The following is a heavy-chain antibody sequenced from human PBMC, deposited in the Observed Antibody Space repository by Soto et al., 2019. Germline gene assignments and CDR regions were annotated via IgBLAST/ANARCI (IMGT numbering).Heavy chain of an antibody. J-gene: IGHJ5*02. Sequence: ETLSLTCTVSGGSISSSSYYWGWIRQPPGKGLEWIGSIYYSGSTYYNPSLKSRVTISVDTSKNQFSLKLSSVTAADTAVYYCARETDFGYSYGHNWFDPWGQGTLVTVSS. D-gene: IGHD5-18*01. V-gene: IGHV4-39*02. CDR1: GGSISSSSYY. CDR2: IYYSGST. CDR3: ARETDFGYSYGHNWFDP.